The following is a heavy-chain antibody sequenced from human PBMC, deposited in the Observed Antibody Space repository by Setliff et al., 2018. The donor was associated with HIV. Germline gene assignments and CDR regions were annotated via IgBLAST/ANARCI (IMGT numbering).Heavy chain of an antibody. Sequence: SETLSLTCGVYGESFSAYYWSWIRQPPGKGLEWIGEINHSGSTNYNPSLKSRVTMSVDTSKNQFSLKLSSVTAADTAVYYCARAVSHVDYWGQGTLVTVSS. CDR1: GESFSAYY. J-gene: IGHJ4*02. CDR3: ARAVSHVDY. CDR2: INHSGST. V-gene: IGHV4-34*01.